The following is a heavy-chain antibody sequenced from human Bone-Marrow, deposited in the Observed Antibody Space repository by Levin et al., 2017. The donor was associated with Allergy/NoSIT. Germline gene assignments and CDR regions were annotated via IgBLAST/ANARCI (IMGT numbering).Heavy chain of an antibody. CDR1: GFTFTSYA. D-gene: IGHD2-15*01. CDR2: ISGSGTDT. CDR3: ARGLLWGKTIDY. J-gene: IGHJ4*02. Sequence: TGGSLRLSCAASGFTFTSYAMKWVRQAPGKGLEWVSSISGSGTDTYFADSVKGRFTISSDNSKNTVYLHMNNLRAEDTAIYYCARGLLWGKTIDYWGQGISVTVSS. V-gene: IGHV3-23*01.